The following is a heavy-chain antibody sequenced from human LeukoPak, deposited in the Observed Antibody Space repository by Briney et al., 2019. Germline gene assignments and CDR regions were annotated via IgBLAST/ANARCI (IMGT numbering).Heavy chain of an antibody. CDR1: GFTFSSYA. CDR3: AREYDGSGYPFDY. D-gene: IGHD3-22*01. CDR2: ISYDGSNK. J-gene: IGHJ4*02. Sequence: GGSLRLSCAASGFTFSSYAMHWVRQAPGKGLEWVAVISYDGSNKYYADSVKGRFTISRDNSKNTLYLQMHSLRAEDTAVYYCAREYDGSGYPFDYWGQGTLVTVSS. V-gene: IGHV3-30-3*01.